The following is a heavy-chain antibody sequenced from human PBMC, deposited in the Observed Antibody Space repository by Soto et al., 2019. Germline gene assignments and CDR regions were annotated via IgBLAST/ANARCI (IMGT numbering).Heavy chain of an antibody. J-gene: IGHJ4*02. CDR1: GGSLSSHY. Sequence: PSETLSLTCSVSGGSLSSHYWTWIRQPPGKGLEWIGYIYYSGSTNYNPSLKSRVTMSADTSRNQISLRLTSVTAADTAVYYCTRSLRGVLVNDYWGQGTLVTVSS. D-gene: IGHD3-16*02. CDR2: IYYSGST. V-gene: IGHV4-59*08. CDR3: TRSLRGVLVNDY.